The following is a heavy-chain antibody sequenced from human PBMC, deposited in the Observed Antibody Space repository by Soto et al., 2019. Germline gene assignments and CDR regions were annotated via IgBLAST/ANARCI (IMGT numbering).Heavy chain of an antibody. CDR1: GFTFSRSA. CDR2: IIGLGLNP. Sequence: PGGSLRLSCTTSGFTFSRSAMSWVRQAPGKGLEWAAAIIGLGLNPYYADSVKCRFSISRDNTKSTLSLQMNSLGPEDTAVYYCARSIVPKVTRLIDTGGQGNLVTVSS. J-gene: IGHJ5*01. V-gene: IGHV3-23*01. CDR3: ARSIVPKVTRLIDT. D-gene: IGHD3-16*02.